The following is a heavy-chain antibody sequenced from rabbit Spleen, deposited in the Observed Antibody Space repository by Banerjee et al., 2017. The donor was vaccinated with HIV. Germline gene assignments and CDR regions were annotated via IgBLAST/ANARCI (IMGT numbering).Heavy chain of an antibody. D-gene: IGHD6-1*01. V-gene: IGHV1S40*01. J-gene: IGHJ3*01. CDR2: IYAGSSGST. CDR3: ARRGDGGYSYGL. Sequence: QSLEESGGGLVQPGASLTLTCTASGFSFSSSYYMCWVRQAPGKGLEWIACIYAGSSGSTYYATWAKGRFTISKTSSTTVTLEMTSLTAADTATYFCARRGDGGYSYGLWGQGTLVTVS. CDR1: GFSFSSSYY.